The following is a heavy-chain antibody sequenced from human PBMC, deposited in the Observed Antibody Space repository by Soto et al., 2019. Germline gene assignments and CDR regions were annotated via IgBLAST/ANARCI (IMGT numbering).Heavy chain of an antibody. CDR3: ARAWRIETFALITMSKGMDV. Sequence: QVQLVESGGGLVKPGGSLTLSCAASGLIFRDYYISWIRQAPGKGLEWISCSSNRDRSPYYADSVTDRFTISKDNDKKLVYLHMNTLRLEDTAVYYCARAWRIETFALITMSKGMDVWGQGTTVTVSS. CDR2: SSNRDRSP. J-gene: IGHJ6*02. D-gene: IGHD3-10*02. CDR1: GLIFRDYY. V-gene: IGHV3-11*01.